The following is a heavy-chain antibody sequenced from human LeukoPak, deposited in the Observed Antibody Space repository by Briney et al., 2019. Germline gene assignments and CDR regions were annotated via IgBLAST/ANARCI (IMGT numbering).Heavy chain of an antibody. CDR3: AKTTVGYSSGRYPGWPADC. Sequence: GGSLRLSCAASGFTFNTYAIYWVRQAPGKGLEWVSGICGSGGCTYYADSVKGRFTISRENSKNTVYLQMNSLTADDTAVYYCAKTTVGYSSGRYPGWPADCWGQGTLVTVSP. D-gene: IGHD6-19*01. CDR1: GFTFNTYA. CDR2: ICGSGGCT. V-gene: IGHV3-23*01. J-gene: IGHJ4*02.